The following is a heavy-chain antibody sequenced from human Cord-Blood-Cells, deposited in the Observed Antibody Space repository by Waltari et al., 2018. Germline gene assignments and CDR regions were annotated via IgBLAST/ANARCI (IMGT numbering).Heavy chain of an antibody. CDR3: AREVRYSSSWYYFDY. Sequence: QVQLQESGPGLVKPSGTLSLTCAVSGGSISSSNWWSWVRQPPGKGLEWIGEIYHSGSTNYNPSLKSRVTISVDKSKNQFSLRLSSVTAADTAVYYCAREVRYSSSWYYFDYWGQGTLVTVSS. CDR2: IYHSGST. CDR1: GGSISSSNW. V-gene: IGHV4-4*02. J-gene: IGHJ4*02. D-gene: IGHD6-13*01.